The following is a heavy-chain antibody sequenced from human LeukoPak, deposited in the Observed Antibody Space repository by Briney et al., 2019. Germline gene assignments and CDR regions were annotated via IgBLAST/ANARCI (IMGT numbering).Heavy chain of an antibody. CDR2: IYYSGTT. J-gene: IGHJ4*02. Sequence: SETLSLTCTVSGDSISSYYWSWIRQSPGKGLEWIGYIYYSGTTNYNPSLKSRVTISVDTSKNQFSLKLSSVTAADTAIYYCARDRSYYSDTGADYWGQGKMVIVSS. D-gene: IGHD2-8*02. CDR3: ARDRSYYSDTGADY. V-gene: IGHV4-59*12. CDR1: GDSISSYY.